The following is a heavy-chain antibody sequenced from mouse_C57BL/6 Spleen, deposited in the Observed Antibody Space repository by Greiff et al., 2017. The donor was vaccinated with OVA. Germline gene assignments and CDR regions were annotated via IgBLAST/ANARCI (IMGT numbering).Heavy chain of an antibody. Sequence: EVKLQESVAELVRPGASVKLSCTASGFNIKNTYMHWVKQRPEQGLEWIGRIDPANGTTKYAPKFQGKATITADTSSNTAYLQLSSLTPEDTAIYYWARGLFPKKGLASWGKGTLVTDSA. V-gene: IGHV14-3*01. CDR1: GFNIKNTY. CDR3: ARGLFPKKGLAS. J-gene: IGHJ3*01. D-gene: IGHD6-5*01. CDR2: IDPANGTT.